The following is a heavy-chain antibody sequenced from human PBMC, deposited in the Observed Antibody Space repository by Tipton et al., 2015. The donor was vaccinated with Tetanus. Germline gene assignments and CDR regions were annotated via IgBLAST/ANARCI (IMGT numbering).Heavy chain of an antibody. V-gene: IGHV4-61*01. Sequence: TLSLTCIVSGASVSSGNYYWSWIRQSPGKGLEWIGYIHYSGSTTYNPSLKSRVTISVDTSKNQFSLRLTSVTAADTAVYYCARGYSNTCRIGDYWGQGTLVTVSS. CDR1: GASVSSGNYY. CDR2: IHYSGST. J-gene: IGHJ4*02. D-gene: IGHD6-13*01. CDR3: ARGYSNTCRIGDY.